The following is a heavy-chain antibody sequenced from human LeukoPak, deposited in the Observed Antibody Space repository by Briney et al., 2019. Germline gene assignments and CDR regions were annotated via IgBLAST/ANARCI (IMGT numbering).Heavy chain of an antibody. CDR3: ARYSSGMRSFDY. CDR1: GIIFSNYG. D-gene: IGHD6-19*01. Sequence: GGSLRLSCEASGIIFSNYGMHWVRQAPGKGLEWLAMISYDETREHYAESVKGRFTISRDNAKNSVYLQMNNLRADDTAVYYCARYSSGMRSFDYWGQGTLVTVSS. J-gene: IGHJ4*02. V-gene: IGHV3-30*03. CDR2: ISYDETRE.